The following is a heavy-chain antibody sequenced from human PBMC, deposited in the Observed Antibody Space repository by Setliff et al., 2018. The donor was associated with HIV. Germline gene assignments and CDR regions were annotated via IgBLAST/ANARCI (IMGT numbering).Heavy chain of an antibody. D-gene: IGHD2-2*01. CDR2: IYAGDSNT. CDR3: ARRGTGGYCTTTRCYYMDV. V-gene: IGHV5-51*01. Sequence: GESLKISCTGSGYIFSYFWIGWVRQVPGKGLEWMGIIYAGDSNTKYSPSFQGQVTISVDKSINTAYLQWTSLKASDTAVYYCARRGTGGYCTTTRCYYMDVWGQGTTVTVSS. J-gene: IGHJ6*03. CDR1: GYIFSYFW.